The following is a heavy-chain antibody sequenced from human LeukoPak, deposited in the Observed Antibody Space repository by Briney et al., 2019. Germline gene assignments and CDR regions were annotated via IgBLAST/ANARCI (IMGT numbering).Heavy chain of an antibody. J-gene: IGHJ4*02. V-gene: IGHV3-23*01. CDR3: AKNRFVRYFDY. CDR2: ISGSGGST. Sequence: GFPRLSCAASGFTFSSYAMSWVRQAPGKGLEWVSAISGSGGSTYYADSVKGRFTISRVNSKNTLYLQMNSLRAEDTAVYYCAKNRFVRYFDYWGQGTLVTVSS. D-gene: IGHD3-16*01. CDR1: GFTFSSYA.